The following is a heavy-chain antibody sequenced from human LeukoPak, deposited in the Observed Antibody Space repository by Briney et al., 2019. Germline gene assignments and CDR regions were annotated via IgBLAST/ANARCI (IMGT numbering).Heavy chain of an antibody. V-gene: IGHV3-48*02. CDR1: GFTFSSYS. CDR2: ISTSSSTI. D-gene: IGHD6-13*01. CDR3: ARDGRYSSSWCDPYHFDY. Sequence: GGSLRLSCAASGFTFSSYSMNWVRQAPGKGLEWVSYISTSSSTIYYTDSVKGRFTISRDNAKNSLYLQMNSLRDEDTAVYYCARDGRYSSSWCDPYHFDYWGQGTLVTVTS. J-gene: IGHJ4*02.